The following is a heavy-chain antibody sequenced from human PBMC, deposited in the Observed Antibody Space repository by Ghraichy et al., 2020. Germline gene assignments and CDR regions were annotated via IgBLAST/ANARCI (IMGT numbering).Heavy chain of an antibody. V-gene: IGHV1-2*06. CDR2: INPSSGGT. Sequence: ASVKVSCKASGYIFTGYYMHWVRQAPGQGLEWMGRINPSSGGTDYAQQFQGRVTMTRDTSISTAYMELSRLRSDDTAVYYCARDGQAYWGQGTLVTVSS. CDR1: GYIFTGYY. J-gene: IGHJ4*02. CDR3: ARDGQAY.